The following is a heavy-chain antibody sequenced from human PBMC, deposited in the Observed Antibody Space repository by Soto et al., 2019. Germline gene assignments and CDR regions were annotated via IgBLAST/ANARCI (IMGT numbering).Heavy chain of an antibody. CDR1: GFTFSHHS. V-gene: IGHV3-48*02. CDR2: ISSTGTTI. J-gene: IGHJ4*02. Sequence: PGGSLRLSCAASGFTFSHHSMNWVRQAPGKGLEWVSYISSTGTTIFYADSVKGRFTISRDNAKDSLYLQMDRLRDEDTAVYYSPRAFNRVRPGDHEGYWGQGTLVTVSS. CDR3: PRAFNRVRPGDHEGY. D-gene: IGHD4-17*01.